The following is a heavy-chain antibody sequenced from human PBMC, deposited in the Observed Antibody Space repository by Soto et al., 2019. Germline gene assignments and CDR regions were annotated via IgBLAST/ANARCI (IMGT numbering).Heavy chain of an antibody. D-gene: IGHD2-15*01. Sequence: SETLSLTCAVYGGSFSGYYWSWIRQPPGKGLEWIGEINHSGSTNYNPSLKSRVTISVDTSKNQFSLKLSSVTAADTAVYYCARAAYCSGGSCLYYCYYGMDVWGQGTTVTVSS. V-gene: IGHV4-34*01. J-gene: IGHJ6*02. CDR2: INHSGST. CDR1: GGSFSGYY. CDR3: ARAAYCSGGSCLYYCYYGMDV.